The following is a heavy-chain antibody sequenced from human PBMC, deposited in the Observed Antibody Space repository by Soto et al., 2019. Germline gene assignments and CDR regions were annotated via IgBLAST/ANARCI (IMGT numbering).Heavy chain of an antibody. CDR3: ARGGGVVVAGSAAVDR. CDR1: GYPVTAYY. D-gene: IGHD2-15*01. V-gene: IGHV1-2*04. Sequence: QLHLVQSGAVVKKPVASVTVSCSASGYPVTAYYMHWVRQAPGRGLEWMGGIHPATGAAKYTQTFQGWVALPRDTSTSTVCKELGGLTSEDTGVFYCARGGGVVVAGSAAVDRWGQGTLVTVSS. J-gene: IGHJ3*02. CDR2: IHPATGAA.